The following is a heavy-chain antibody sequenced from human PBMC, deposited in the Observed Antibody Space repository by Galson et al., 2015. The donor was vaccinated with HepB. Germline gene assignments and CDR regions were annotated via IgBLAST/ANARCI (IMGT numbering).Heavy chain of an antibody. CDR2: ISSSSSYI. CDR3: AASGYYDSSGYFDLYYFDY. V-gene: IGHV3-21*01. CDR1: GFTFSSYA. D-gene: IGHD3-22*01. Sequence: SLRLSCAASGFTFSSYAMSWVRQAPGKGLEWVSSISSSSSYIYYADSVKGRFTISRDNAKNSLYLQMNSLRAEDTAVYYCAASGYYDSSGYFDLYYFDYWGQGTLVTVSS. J-gene: IGHJ4*02.